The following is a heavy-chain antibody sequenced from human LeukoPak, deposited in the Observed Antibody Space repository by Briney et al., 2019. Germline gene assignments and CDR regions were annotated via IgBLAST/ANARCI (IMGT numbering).Heavy chain of an antibody. CDR2: IYSGGIT. CDR1: GFTVSSNY. J-gene: IGHJ6*02. CDR3: ATTVTPEDYYYYGMDV. Sequence: GGSLRLSCAASGFTVSSNYMSWVRQAPGKGLEWVSVIYSGGITYYADSVKGRFTISRDNSKNTLYLQMNSLRAEDTAVYYCATTVTPEDYYYYGMDVWGQGTTVTVSS. D-gene: IGHD4-17*01. V-gene: IGHV3-66*02.